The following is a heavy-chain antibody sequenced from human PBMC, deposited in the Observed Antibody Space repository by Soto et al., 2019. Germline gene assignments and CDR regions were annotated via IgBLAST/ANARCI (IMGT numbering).Heavy chain of an antibody. D-gene: IGHD5-18*01. CDR3: ARDIRGFSRALDY. CDR2: IYNSGTT. J-gene: IGHJ4*02. CDR1: GGSVNSGSYY. V-gene: IGHV4-61*01. Sequence: SETLSLTCSVSGGSVNSGSYYWTWVRQPPGKGLEWIGNIYNSGTTNYNPSLQNRVTISIDTSKNQYSLKLTSVTAADAALYYCARDIRGFSRALDYWGRGTPVTVSS.